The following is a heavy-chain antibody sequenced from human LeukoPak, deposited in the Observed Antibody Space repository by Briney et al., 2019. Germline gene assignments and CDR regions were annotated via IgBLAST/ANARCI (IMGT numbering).Heavy chain of an antibody. D-gene: IGHD1/OR15-1a*01. CDR1: GFTFSSYS. CDR3: AREGPINNGDLDY. V-gene: IGHV3-21*01. CDR2: ISSSGSYI. J-gene: IGHJ4*02. Sequence: GGSLRLSCAASGFTFSSYSMNWVRQAPGKGLEWVSSISSSGSYIFHADSVKGRFTISRDNAQNSLYLQMNSLRAEDTAVYYCAREGPINNGDLDYWGQGTLVTVFS.